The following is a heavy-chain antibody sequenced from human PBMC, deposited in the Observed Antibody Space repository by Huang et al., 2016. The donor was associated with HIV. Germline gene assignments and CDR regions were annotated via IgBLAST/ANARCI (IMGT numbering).Heavy chain of an antibody. D-gene: IGHD6-19*01. J-gene: IGHJ4*02. Sequence: EVQLVESGGGLVQPGGSLRLSCAASGFTFSSYWMHWVRQAPGKGLVWVSRINSDGSSTSYADSVKVRFTISRDNAKNTLYLQMNSLRAEDTAVYHCARDSQQWLVEDYWGQGTLVTVSS. CDR2: INSDGSST. CDR3: ARDSQQWLVEDY. CDR1: GFTFSSYW. V-gene: IGHV3-74*01.